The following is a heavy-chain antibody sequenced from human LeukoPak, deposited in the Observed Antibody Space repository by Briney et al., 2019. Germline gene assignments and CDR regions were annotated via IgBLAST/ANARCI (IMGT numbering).Heavy chain of an antibody. D-gene: IGHD2-15*01. J-gene: IGHJ4*02. Sequence: PGGSLRLSCAASGFTFSSYGMHWVRQAPGKGLDWVAVISHDGSNKYYADSVKGRFTISRDYSKNTLFLQMNSLRTEDTAVYSCARQDCSGGSCYLDYWGQGMLVTVSS. V-gene: IGHV3-30*03. CDR2: ISHDGSNK. CDR3: ARQDCSGGSCYLDY. CDR1: GFTFSSYG.